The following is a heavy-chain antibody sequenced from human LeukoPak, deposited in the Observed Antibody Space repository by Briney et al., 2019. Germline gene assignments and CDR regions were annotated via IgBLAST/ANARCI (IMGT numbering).Heavy chain of an antibody. V-gene: IGHV3-21*01. CDR3: ARDETMIMDFDY. Sequence: PGGSLRLSCAASGFTFSSYTMKWVRQAPGKGLEWVSSISSSSSYIYYADSVKGRFTISRDNAKNSLYLQMNSLRAEDTAVYYCARDETMIMDFDYWGQGTLVTVFS. CDR2: ISSSSSYI. J-gene: IGHJ4*02. CDR1: GFTFSSYT. D-gene: IGHD3-22*01.